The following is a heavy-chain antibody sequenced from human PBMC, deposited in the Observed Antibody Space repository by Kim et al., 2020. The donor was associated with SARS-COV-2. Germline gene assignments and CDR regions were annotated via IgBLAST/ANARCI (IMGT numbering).Heavy chain of an antibody. V-gene: IGHV3-7*01. D-gene: IGHD1-26*01. CDR2: IRQDGSEK. Sequence: GGSLRLSCAASGFTFSSYGMSWVRQAPGKGLEWVADIRQDGSEKYYVDSVKGRFTISRDNTKNSLYLQMNSLRAEDTAVYYCASDKDRVGLEGNVYWGQGTLFTVSS. CDR1: GFTFSSYG. J-gene: IGHJ4*02. CDR3: ASDKDRVGLEGNVY.